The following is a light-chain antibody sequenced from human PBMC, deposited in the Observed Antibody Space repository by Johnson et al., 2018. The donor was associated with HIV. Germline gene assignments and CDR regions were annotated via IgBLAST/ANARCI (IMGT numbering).Light chain of an antibody. CDR1: SSNIGNNY. J-gene: IGLJ1*01. CDR2: DNN. CDR3: GTWDSSLSAGV. V-gene: IGLV1-51*01. Sequence: QSVLTQPPSVSAAPGQKVTISCSGSSSNIGNNYVSWYQQVPGAAPKLLIYDNNRRPSGIPDRFSGSKSGTSATLGITGLQTGDEADYYCGTWDSSLSAGVFGTGTKVT.